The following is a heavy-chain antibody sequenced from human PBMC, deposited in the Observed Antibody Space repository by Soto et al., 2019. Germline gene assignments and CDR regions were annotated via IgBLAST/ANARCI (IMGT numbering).Heavy chain of an antibody. CDR2: ISGSGGST. J-gene: IGHJ4*02. CDR1: GFTFSSYA. V-gene: IGHV3-23*01. Sequence: PGGSLRLSCAASGFTFSSYAMSWVRQAPGKGLEWVSAISGSGGSTYYADSVKGRFTISRDNSKNTLYLQMNSLRAEDTAVYYCAKGQLGHYDYIWGSYREDYWGQGTQVTVSS. CDR3: AKGQLGHYDYIWGSYREDY. D-gene: IGHD3-16*02.